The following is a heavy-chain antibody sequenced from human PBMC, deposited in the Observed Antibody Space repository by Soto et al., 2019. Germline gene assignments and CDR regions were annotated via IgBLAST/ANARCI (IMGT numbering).Heavy chain of an antibody. D-gene: IGHD6-19*01. V-gene: IGHV3-23*01. CDR1: GFTFSNYA. CDR2: ISGSGGST. Sequence: PGGSLKLSCAASGFTFSNYAMSWVRQAPGKGLEWVSAISGSGGSTYYADSVKGRFTISRDNSKNTLNLQMTSLRHEDTAVYYCVKGDIVEVAGASLYYYYGLDVWGQGTTVTVSS. CDR3: VKGDIVEVAGASLYYYYGLDV. J-gene: IGHJ6*02.